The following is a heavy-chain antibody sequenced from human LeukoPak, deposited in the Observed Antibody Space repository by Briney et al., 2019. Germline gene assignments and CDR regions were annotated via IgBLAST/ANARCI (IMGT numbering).Heavy chain of an antibody. D-gene: IGHD3-10*01. Sequence: SETLSLTYTVSGGSISSSSYYWGWIRQPPGKGLEWIGSIYYSGSTYYNPSLKSRVTISVDTSKNQFSLKLSSVTAADTAVYYCVLYGSGSPFDYWGQGTLVTVSS. CDR1: GGSISSSSYY. V-gene: IGHV4-39*01. CDR3: VLYGSGSPFDY. CDR2: IYYSGST. J-gene: IGHJ4*02.